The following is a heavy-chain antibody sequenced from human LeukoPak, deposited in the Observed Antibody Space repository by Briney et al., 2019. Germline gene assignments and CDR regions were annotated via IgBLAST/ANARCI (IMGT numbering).Heavy chain of an antibody. V-gene: IGHV4-4*07. CDR3: AGGVLGYCSSTSCSTLDY. Sequence: SETLSLTCTVSGGSISSYYWSWIRQPAGKGLEWIGRIYTSGSTNYNPSLKSRVTMSVDTSKNQFSLKLSSVTAADTAVYYCAGGVLGYCSSTSCSTLDYWGQGTLVTVSS. CDR1: GGSISSYY. D-gene: IGHD2-2*02. CDR2: IYTSGST. J-gene: IGHJ4*02.